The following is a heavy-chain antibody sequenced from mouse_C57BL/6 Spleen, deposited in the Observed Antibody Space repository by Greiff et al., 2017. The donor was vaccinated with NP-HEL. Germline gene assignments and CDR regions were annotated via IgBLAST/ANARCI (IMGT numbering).Heavy chain of an antibody. Sequence: VQLQQSVAELVRPGASVKLSCTASGFNIKNTYMHWVKQRPEQGLEWIGRIDPANGNTKYSPKFQGKATITADTSSNTAYLQLSRLTSEDTDIYYCARVPLYDYSGYYFGCWGQGATLTVSS. CDR1: GFNIKNTY. CDR3: ARVPLYDYSGYYFGC. V-gene: IGHV14-3*01. CDR2: IDPANGNT. J-gene: IGHJ2*01. D-gene: IGHD2-4*01.